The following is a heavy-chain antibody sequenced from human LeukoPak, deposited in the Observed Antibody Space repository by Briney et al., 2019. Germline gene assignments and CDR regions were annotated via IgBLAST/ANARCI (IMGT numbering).Heavy chain of an antibody. CDR3: ASSGGGSSWHPFPFDI. J-gene: IGHJ3*02. V-gene: IGHV3-30-3*01. CDR2: ISYDGSNK. CDR1: GFTFSSYA. Sequence: GGSLRLSCAASGFTFSSYAMHWVRQAPGKGLEWVAVISYDGSNKYYADSVKGRFTISRDNSKNTLYLQMNSLRAEDTAVYYCASSGGGSSWHPFPFDIWGQGTMVTVSS. D-gene: IGHD6-13*01.